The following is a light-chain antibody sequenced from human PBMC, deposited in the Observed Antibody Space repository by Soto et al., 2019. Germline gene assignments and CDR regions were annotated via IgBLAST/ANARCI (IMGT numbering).Light chain of an antibody. CDR3: SSYKSSSAYV. CDR2: EVG. V-gene: IGLV2-14*01. J-gene: IGLJ1*01. Sequence: SVLTQPASVSGSPGQSITISCTGTSSDVGGYNYVSWYQQHPGKAPKLMIYEVGNRPSGVSNRFSGSKSGNTASLTISGLQAEDEADYYCSSYKSSSAYVFGTGTKVTVL. CDR1: SSDVGGYNY.